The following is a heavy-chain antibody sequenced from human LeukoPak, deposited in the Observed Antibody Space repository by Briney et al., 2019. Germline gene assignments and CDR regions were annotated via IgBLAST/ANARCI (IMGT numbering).Heavy chain of an antibody. Sequence: SETLSLTCTVSGASISTYYWSWIRQPAGKGLEWIGRMYTSGTTKYNPSLKSRVTMSVDTSRNQFSLKLSSVTAADTAVYYCARQYSSGWGSWGQGTLVTVSS. D-gene: IGHD6-19*01. J-gene: IGHJ5*02. V-gene: IGHV4-4*07. CDR2: MYTSGTT. CDR3: ARQYSSGWGS. CDR1: GASISTYY.